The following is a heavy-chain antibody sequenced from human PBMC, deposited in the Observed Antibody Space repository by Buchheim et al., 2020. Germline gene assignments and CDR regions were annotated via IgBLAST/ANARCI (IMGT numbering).Heavy chain of an antibody. V-gene: IGHV4-39*01. D-gene: IGHD3-3*01. CDR3: ASSSGSGFWSGYTYGMDV. CDR1: GGSISSSSYY. Sequence: QLQLQESGPGLVKPSETLSLTCTVSGGSISSSSYYWGWIRQPPGKGLEWIGSIYYSGSTYYNPSLKSRLTISVDSSKNQFSLKLSSVTAADTAVYYCASSSGSGFWSGYTYGMDVWGQGTT. CDR2: IYYSGST. J-gene: IGHJ6*02.